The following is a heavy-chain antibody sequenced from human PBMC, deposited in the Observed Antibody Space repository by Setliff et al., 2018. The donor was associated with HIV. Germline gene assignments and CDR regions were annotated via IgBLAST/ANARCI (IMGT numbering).Heavy chain of an antibody. Sequence: TLSLTCDVSGGSISSGGYSWSWIRQPPGKGLEWIGYIYHRGSTYYNPSLKSRVTISVDRSKNQFSLKLSSVTAADTAVYYCARAPLEYSGYDYLRYFDYWGQGTLVTVSS. J-gene: IGHJ4*02. D-gene: IGHD5-12*01. CDR2: IYHRGST. CDR3: ARAPLEYSGYDYLRYFDY. V-gene: IGHV4-30-2*01. CDR1: GGSISSGGYS.